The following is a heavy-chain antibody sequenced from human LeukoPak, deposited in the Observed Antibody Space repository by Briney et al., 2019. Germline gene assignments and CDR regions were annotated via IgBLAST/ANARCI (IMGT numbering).Heavy chain of an antibody. Sequence: GGSLRLSCAASGFTVSSNYMSWVRQAPGKGLEWVSLIYSGGSTYYADSVKGRFTISRDNSKNPLYLQMNSLRAEDTAVYYCATNSYSSSWSIYYYYYMDVWGKGTTVTISS. CDR2: IYSGGST. V-gene: IGHV3-53*01. CDR1: GFTVSSNY. D-gene: IGHD6-13*01. CDR3: ATNSYSSSWSIYYYYYMDV. J-gene: IGHJ6*03.